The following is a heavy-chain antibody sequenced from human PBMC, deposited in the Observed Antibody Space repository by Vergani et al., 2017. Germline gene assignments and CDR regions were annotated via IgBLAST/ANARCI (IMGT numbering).Heavy chain of an antibody. CDR2: ISSSGSP. CDR1: GDSISRSHYY. CDR3: ARPVGPSAIADGYHV. V-gene: IGHV4-39*02. D-gene: IGHD3-10*01. Sequence: QLQLQESGPGLVKPSETLSLRCRVSGDSISRSHYYWGFIRQPPGKGVDWIESISSSGSPYYNPTLKSRLAFSVDTSKNLVSLRLKSVTATDTGMYYCARPVGPSAIADGYHVWGQGTMVTVS. J-gene: IGHJ3*01.